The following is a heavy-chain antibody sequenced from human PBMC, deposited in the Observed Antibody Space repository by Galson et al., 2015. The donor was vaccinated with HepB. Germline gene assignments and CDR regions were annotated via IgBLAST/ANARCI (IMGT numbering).Heavy chain of an antibody. Sequence: SLRLSCAAYGFALSDDWVSWVRQAPGKGLEWVGRIKNKLDGGTADYAAAGKGRFTISRDDSKSTVDLQMNSLKTEDTALYYCAAFNARDAFKSGAKGQWSPSLQ. CDR1: GFALSDDW. D-gene: IGHD2/OR15-2a*01. V-gene: IGHV3-15*07. CDR2: IKNKLDGGTA. CDR3: AAFNARDAFKS. J-gene: IGHJ3*02.